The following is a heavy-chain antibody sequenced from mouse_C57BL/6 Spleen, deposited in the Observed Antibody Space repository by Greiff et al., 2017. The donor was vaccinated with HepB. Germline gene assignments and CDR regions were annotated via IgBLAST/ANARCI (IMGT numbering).Heavy chain of an antibody. J-gene: IGHJ1*03. D-gene: IGHD2-2*01. CDR3: ARDYYGSGYFDV. Sequence: QVQLQQPGAELVRPGSSVKLSCKASGYTFTSYWMDWVKQRPGQGLEWIGNIYPSDSETHYNQKFKDKATLTVDKSSSTAYMQLCSLTSEDSAVYYCARDYYGSGYFDVWGTGTTVTVAS. CDR2: IYPSDSET. CDR1: GYTFTSYW. V-gene: IGHV1-61*01.